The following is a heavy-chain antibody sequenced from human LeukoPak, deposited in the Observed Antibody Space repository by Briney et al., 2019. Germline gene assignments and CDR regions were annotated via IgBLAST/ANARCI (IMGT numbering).Heavy chain of an antibody. J-gene: IGHJ3*02. D-gene: IGHD3-22*01. CDR3: ARANYYDSSGYFGDASDI. CDR2: IWYDGSNK. CDR1: GFTFSSFG. V-gene: IGHV3-33*01. Sequence: GGSLRLSCEASGFTFSSFGMHWVRQAPGEGLEWVAVIWYDGSNKYYADSVKGRFTLSRDNSKNTLYLQMNSLRAEDTAVYYCARANYYDSSGYFGDASDIWGQGTMVTVSS.